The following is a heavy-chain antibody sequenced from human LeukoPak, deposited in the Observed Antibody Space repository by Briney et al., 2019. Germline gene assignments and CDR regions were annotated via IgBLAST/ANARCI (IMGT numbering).Heavy chain of an antibody. CDR1: GGSISSSSYY. V-gene: IGHV4-39*07. J-gene: IGHJ4*02. Sequence: SETLSLTCTVSGGSISSSSYYWGWIRQPPGKGLEWIGSIYYSGSTYYNPSLKSRVTISVDRSKNQFSLKLSSVTAADTAVYYCVGSVVVPAAMGYYFDYWGQGTLVTVSS. D-gene: IGHD2-2*01. CDR2: IYYSGST. CDR3: VGSVVVPAAMGYYFDY.